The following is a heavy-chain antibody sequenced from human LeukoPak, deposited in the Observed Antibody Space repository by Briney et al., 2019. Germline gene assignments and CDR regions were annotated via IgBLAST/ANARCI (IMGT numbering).Heavy chain of an antibody. V-gene: IGHV1-18*01. D-gene: IGHD2-2*01. CDR2: ISGYNGDT. J-gene: IGHJ4*02. CDR3: AGGLNTRLSDY. Sequence: ASVKVSCKTSGYTFISFGISWVRQAPGQGLEWMGWISGYNGDTNYEQKLQGRVTMTTDTSTSTAYMELRSLRSDDTAVYYCAGGLNTRLSDYWGQGTLVTVSS. CDR1: GYTFISFG.